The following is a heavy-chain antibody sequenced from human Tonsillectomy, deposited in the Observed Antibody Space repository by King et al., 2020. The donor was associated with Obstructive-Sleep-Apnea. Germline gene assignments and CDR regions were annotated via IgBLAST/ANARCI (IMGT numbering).Heavy chain of an antibody. Sequence: DVQLVESGGGVVQPGGSLRLSCAASGFTFSTYDMTWIRQAPAKGLEWVSTISGSGGRTYYADSVKGRFTVSRDNSKNTLSLQMNSLRAEDTAIYYCARGTMVRGVFMVFSSLWGQGTLVTVSS. J-gene: IGHJ4*02. CDR2: ISGSGGRT. D-gene: IGHD3-10*01. CDR3: ARGTMVRGVFMVFSSL. V-gene: IGHV3-23*04. CDR1: GFTFSTYD.